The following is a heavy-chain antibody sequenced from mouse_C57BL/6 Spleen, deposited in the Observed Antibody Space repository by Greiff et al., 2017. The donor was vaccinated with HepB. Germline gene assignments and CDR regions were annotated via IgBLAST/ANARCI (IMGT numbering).Heavy chain of an antibody. CDR1: GYTFTNYW. CDR3: ARKERDGYSFFDY. J-gene: IGHJ2*01. D-gene: IGHD2-3*01. V-gene: IGHV1-63*01. CDR2: IYPGGGYT. Sequence: QVQLKESGAELVRPGTSVKMSCKASGYTFTNYWIGWAKQRPGHGLEWIGDIYPGGGYTNYNEKFKGKATLTADKSSSTAYMQFSSLTSEDSAIYYCARKERDGYSFFDYWGQGTTLTVSS.